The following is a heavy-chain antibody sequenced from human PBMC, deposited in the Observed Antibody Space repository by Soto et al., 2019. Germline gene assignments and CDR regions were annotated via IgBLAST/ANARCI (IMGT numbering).Heavy chain of an antibody. Sequence: QVQLVESGGGVVQPGRSLRLSCAASGFSFSSYGMHWVRQAPGKGLEWVAMISYDGNDEYYADSVKGRFTISRDNSKKAVYLQMNSLGAEETAVYYCANQESDCVDLFDYWGQGTLVTV. CDR3: ANQESDCVDLFDY. V-gene: IGHV3-30*18. CDR2: ISYDGNDE. D-gene: IGHD2-21*02. CDR1: GFSFSSYG. J-gene: IGHJ4*02.